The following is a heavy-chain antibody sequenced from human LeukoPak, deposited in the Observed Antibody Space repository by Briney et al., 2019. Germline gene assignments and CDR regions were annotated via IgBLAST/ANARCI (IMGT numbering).Heavy chain of an antibody. CDR2: IYPGDSDT. J-gene: IGHJ3*02. Sequence: GESLKISCKGSGYSFTSYWIGWVRQMPGKGLEWMGIIYPGDSDTRYSPSFQGQVTISADKSISTAYLQWSSLKASDTAMYYCASTGGSSSSLGAFDIWGQGTMVTVSS. V-gene: IGHV5-51*01. CDR3: ASTGGSSSSLGAFDI. CDR1: GYSFTSYW. D-gene: IGHD6-6*01.